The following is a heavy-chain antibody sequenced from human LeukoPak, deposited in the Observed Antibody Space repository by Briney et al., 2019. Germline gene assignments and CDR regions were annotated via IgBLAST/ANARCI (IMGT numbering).Heavy chain of an antibody. V-gene: IGHV4-59*08. J-gene: IGHJ6*03. CDR2: IYYSGST. Sequence: SETLSLTCTVSGGSISSYYWSWIRQPPGKGLEWIGYIYYSGSTNYNPSLKSRVTISVDTSKNQFSLKLSSVTAADTAVYYCARLGYDFWSGYYLSYYYYMDVWGKGTTVTVSS. CDR1: GGSISSYY. CDR3: ARLGYDFWSGYYLSYYYYMDV. D-gene: IGHD3-3*01.